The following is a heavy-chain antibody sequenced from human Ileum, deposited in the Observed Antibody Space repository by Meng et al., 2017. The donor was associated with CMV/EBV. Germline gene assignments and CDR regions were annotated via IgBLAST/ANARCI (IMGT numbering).Heavy chain of an antibody. CDR3: ARDLPSGTSVNYFDY. J-gene: IGHJ4*02. Sequence: GESLKISCAASGFTFSSHAMHWVRLAPGRGLEWMAVISYDGTNKFYADSVKGRFTISRDDSENTLYLQMNSLRGEDTALYYCARDLPSGTSVNYFDYWGQGTLVTVSS. CDR2: ISYDGTNK. V-gene: IGHV3-30-3*01. D-gene: IGHD1-26*01. CDR1: GFTFSSHA.